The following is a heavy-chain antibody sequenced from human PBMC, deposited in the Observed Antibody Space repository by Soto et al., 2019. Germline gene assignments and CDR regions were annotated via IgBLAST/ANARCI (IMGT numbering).Heavy chain of an antibody. D-gene: IGHD3-10*01. Sequence: QVQLVQSGAEMKKPGSSVKVSCQSSGGTFNTYAMNWVRQAPGQGPEWMGDISPMFGAANYAPKFQGRVTITADESTGTSYMQLSSLTSEDTALSFCASAVQVPTPAFAYLGQGTLVPVSS. CDR1: GGTFNTYA. CDR2: ISPMFGAA. CDR3: ASAVQVPTPAFAY. V-gene: IGHV1-69*19. J-gene: IGHJ4*02.